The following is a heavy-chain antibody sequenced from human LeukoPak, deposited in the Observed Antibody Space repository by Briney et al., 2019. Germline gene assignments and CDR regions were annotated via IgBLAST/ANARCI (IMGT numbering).Heavy chain of an antibody. CDR2: IYYSGST. V-gene: IGHV4-31*03. CDR1: GGSISSGGYY. CDR3: ARGYTIFLPSLKKPQFYGMDV. J-gene: IGHJ6*02. Sequence: SQTLSLTCTVSGGSISSGGYYWSWIRQHPGKGLEWIGYIYYSGSTYYNPSLKSRVTISVDTSKNQFSLKLSSVTAADTAVYYCARGYTIFLPSLKKPQFYGMDVWGQGTTVTVSS. D-gene: IGHD3-3*01.